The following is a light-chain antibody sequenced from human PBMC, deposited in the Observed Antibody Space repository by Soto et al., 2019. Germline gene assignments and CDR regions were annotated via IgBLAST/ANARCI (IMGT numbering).Light chain of an antibody. J-gene: IGKJ1*01. V-gene: IGKV1-39*01. Sequence: DIQMTQSPSSRSASVGDRDTLTCRASQTSYSCLNWYQQKAGKAPKLLIYAASSLHSAVPSRLTGSGSRTDFTLTISSLQPEDFGTYYCQQSYSTPWTFGQGTKVEIK. CDR3: QQSYSTPWT. CDR1: QTSYSC. CDR2: AAS.